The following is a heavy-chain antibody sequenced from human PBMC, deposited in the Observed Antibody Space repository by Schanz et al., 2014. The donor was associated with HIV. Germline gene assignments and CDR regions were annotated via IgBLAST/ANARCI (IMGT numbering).Heavy chain of an antibody. V-gene: IGHV4-34*01. CDR3: ARGSRWNINWFDP. Sequence: QVQLQQWGAGLLKPSETLSLTCAVYGGSLSGYKWSWIRQPPGKGLEWIGYIYYSGSAYYNPSLKSRVTISLDTSKNQFSLKLSSVTAADTAVYYCARGSRWNINWFDPWGQGTLVTVSS. CDR1: GGSLSGYK. D-gene: IGHD1-1*01. CDR2: IYYSGSA. J-gene: IGHJ5*02.